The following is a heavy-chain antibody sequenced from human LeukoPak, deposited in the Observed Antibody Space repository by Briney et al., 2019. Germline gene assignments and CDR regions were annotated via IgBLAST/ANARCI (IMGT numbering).Heavy chain of an antibody. CDR3: AKVRSEGRITIFGVVKYYFDY. Sequence: PGGSLRLSCAASGFTFSSYAMSWVRQAPGKGLEWVSAISGSGGSTYYADSVKGRFTISRDNSKNTLYLQMNSLRAKDTAVYYCAKVRSEGRITIFGVVKYYFDYWGQGTLVTVSS. D-gene: IGHD3-3*01. J-gene: IGHJ4*02. CDR1: GFTFSSYA. CDR2: ISGSGGST. V-gene: IGHV3-23*01.